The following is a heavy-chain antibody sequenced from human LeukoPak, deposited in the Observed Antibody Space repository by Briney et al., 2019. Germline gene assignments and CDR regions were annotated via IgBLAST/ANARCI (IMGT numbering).Heavy chain of an antibody. Sequence: GGSLRLSCAASGFTFSSFAMYWVRQAPGKGLEWIAGIFGSGGSPHYADSVKGRFTISRDNSKNTVYLQINSLRAEDTAVYYCGKTTAGYSSGQKPAWPVDYWGQGTLVTVSS. V-gene: IGHV3-23*01. J-gene: IGHJ4*02. D-gene: IGHD5-18*01. CDR1: GFTFSSFA. CDR3: GKTTAGYSSGQKPAWPVDY. CDR2: IFGSGGSP.